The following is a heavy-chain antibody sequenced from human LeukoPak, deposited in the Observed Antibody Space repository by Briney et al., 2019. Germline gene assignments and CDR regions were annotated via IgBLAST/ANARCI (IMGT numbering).Heavy chain of an antibody. D-gene: IGHD6-13*01. CDR2: ISWNSGYI. CDR3: ARDETSIAAAGTHY. CDR1: GFTFDDYA. Sequence: GGSLRLSCAASGFTFDDYAMHWVRQAPGKGLEWVSGISWNSGYIGYEDSVKGRFTISRDNAKNSLYLQMNSLRAEDTAVYYCARDETSIAAAGTHYWGQGTLVTVSS. J-gene: IGHJ4*02. V-gene: IGHV3-9*01.